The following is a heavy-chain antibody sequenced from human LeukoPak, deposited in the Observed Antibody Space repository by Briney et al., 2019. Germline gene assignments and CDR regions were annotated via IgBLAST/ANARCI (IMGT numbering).Heavy chain of an antibody. J-gene: IGHJ4*02. V-gene: IGHV3-48*04. Sequence: GGSLTLSCAASGFTFSSYRINWVRQAPGKGLEWLSYISSSSRTISYADSLKGRFTVSRDNAKNSLDLQMNSLRVEDTAVYYCARVGTSGWTSDYWGQGTLVTVSS. CDR1: GFTFSSYR. CDR2: ISSSSRTI. CDR3: ARVGTSGWTSDY. D-gene: IGHD6-19*01.